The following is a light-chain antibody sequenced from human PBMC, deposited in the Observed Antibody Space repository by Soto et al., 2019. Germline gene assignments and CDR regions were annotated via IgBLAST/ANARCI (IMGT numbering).Light chain of an antibody. J-gene: IGKJ2*01. CDR1: QSISSSY. CDR3: QQYGSSPLYT. Sequence: VLTQSPGTLSLSPGERASLSCRASQSISSSYLAWYQKKPGQAPRLLIYGASSRATGIPERFSGSGSGTDFTLTISRLEPEDFAVDYCQQYGSSPLYTFGQGTKLEV. V-gene: IGKV3-20*01. CDR2: GAS.